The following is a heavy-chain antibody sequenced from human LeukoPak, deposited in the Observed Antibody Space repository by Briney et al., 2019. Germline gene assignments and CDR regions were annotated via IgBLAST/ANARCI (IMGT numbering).Heavy chain of an antibody. D-gene: IGHD5-18*01. V-gene: IGHV4-59*01. CDR2: IYYSGST. CDR1: GGSISSYY. J-gene: IGHJ6*03. CDR3: ARDMVTRWDYYYYMDV. Sequence: KPSETLSLTCTVSGGSISSYYWSWIRQPPGKGLEWIGHIYYSGSTNYNPSLKSRVTISVDTSKNQFSLKLSSVTAADTAVYYCARDMVTRWDYYYYMDVWGKGTTVTVSS.